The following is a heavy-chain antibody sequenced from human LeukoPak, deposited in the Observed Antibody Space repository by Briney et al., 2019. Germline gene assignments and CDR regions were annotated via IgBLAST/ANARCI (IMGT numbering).Heavy chain of an antibody. V-gene: IGHV3-74*01. CDR2: INSDGSST. CDR1: GFTFSSYW. D-gene: IGHD3-22*01. CDR3: ARGVYYDSSGYPPDFDY. J-gene: IGHJ4*02. Sequence: GGSLRLSCAASGFTFSSYWMHWVRQAPGEGLVWVSRINSDGSSTSYADSVKGRFTISRDNAKNTLYLQMNSLRAEDTAVYYCARGVYYDSSGYPPDFDYWGQGTLVTVSS.